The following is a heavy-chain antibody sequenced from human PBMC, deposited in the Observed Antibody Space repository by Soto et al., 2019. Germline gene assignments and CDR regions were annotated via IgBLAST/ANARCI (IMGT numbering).Heavy chain of an antibody. J-gene: IGHJ4*02. CDR1: GFSFSHYW. Sequence: GGSLRLSCAASGFSFSHYWMHWVRQAPGKGLVWVSRISPDGRATTYADSVKGRFTISRDNAKSTLYLQMDSLTVEDGAVYYCADSWLPTSYWGPGTLVTVSS. D-gene: IGHD3-10*01. CDR2: ISPDGRAT. V-gene: IGHV3-74*01. CDR3: ADSWLPTSY.